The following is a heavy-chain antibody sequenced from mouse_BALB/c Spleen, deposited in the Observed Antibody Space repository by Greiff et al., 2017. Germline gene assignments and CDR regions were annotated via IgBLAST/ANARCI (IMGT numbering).Heavy chain of an antibody. CDR2: INPSNGGT. CDR3: TRGGYYDYDENCDV. Sequence: QVQLQQSGAELVKPGASVKLSCKASGYTFTSYYMYWVKQRPGQGLEWIGEINPSNGGTNFNEKFKSKATLTVDKSSSTAYMQLSSLTSEDSAVYYCTRGGYYDYDENCDVWGAGTTVTVSS. D-gene: IGHD2-4*01. V-gene: IGHV1S81*02. CDR1: GYTFTSYY. J-gene: IGHJ1*01.